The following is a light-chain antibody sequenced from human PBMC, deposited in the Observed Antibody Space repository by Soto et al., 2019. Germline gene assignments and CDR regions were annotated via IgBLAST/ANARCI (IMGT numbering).Light chain of an antibody. J-gene: IGKJ3*01. CDR2: GAS. CDR3: QQYVTPPFT. CDR1: ESVNRVY. V-gene: IGKV3-20*01. Sequence: EVVLAQCPETLSLSPGERATLSCRASESVNRVYLAWYQHKPGQAPRLLIFGASERATGIPDRFSGSGSGTDFTLTISRLEPEDFAVYYCQQYVTPPFTFGPGTKVDXK.